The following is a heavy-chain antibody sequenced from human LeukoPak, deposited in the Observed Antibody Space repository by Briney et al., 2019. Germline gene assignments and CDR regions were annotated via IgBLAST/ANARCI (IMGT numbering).Heavy chain of an antibody. D-gene: IGHD3-22*01. Sequence: ASVKVSCKASGYTFTSYYMHWVRQAPGQGLEWMGIINPSGGSTSYAQKFQGRVTMTRDMSTGTVYMELSSLRSEDTAVYYCARGRSMIVVAAIEGFDYWGQGTLVTVSS. CDR3: ARGRSMIVVAAIEGFDY. V-gene: IGHV1-46*01. J-gene: IGHJ4*02. CDR2: INPSGGST. CDR1: GYTFTSYY.